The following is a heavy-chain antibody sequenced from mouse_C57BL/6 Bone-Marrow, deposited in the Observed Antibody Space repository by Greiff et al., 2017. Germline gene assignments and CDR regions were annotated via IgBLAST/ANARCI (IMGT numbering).Heavy chain of an antibody. CDR2: ISYDGSN. J-gene: IGHJ3*01. CDR1: GYSITSGYY. D-gene: IGHD3-2*02. CDR3: ANRLLAWFAY. Sequence: VQLKESGPGLVKPSQSLSLTCSVTGYSITSGYYWNWIRQFPGNKLEWMGYISYDGSNNYNPSLKNRISITRDTSKNQFFLKLNSVTTEDTATYYCANRLLAWFAYWGQGTLVTVSA. V-gene: IGHV3-6*01.